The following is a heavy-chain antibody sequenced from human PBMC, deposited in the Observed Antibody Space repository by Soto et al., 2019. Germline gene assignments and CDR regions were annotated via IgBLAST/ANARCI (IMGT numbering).Heavy chain of an antibody. CDR1: GGSISRGAYF. J-gene: IGHJ4*02. CDR3: ARGGPVSVSPAWQLLGYFDY. V-gene: IGHV4-31*03. Sequence: QVHLQESGPGQVRPSQTLSLSCSVSGGSISRGAYFWTWIRQFPGKGLEWMANISYTGATYYNPSLKRRVTTLADPSKTLFSLKLTSVTSADTAVYYCARGGPVSVSPAWQLLGYFDYWGQGPLVTVSS. CDR2: ISYTGAT. D-gene: IGHD2-15*01.